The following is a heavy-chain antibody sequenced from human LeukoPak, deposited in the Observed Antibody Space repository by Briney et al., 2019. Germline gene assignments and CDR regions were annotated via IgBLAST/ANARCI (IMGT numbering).Heavy chain of an antibody. V-gene: IGHV5-51*01. Sequence: GGSLKISRKGSGYSFPTYWIGWVRQVPGKGPEWMGIIYTGESESRYSPSFQGQVTISADKSISTAYLQWSRLKASDTDMYYCARKSRADYWGQGTLVTVSS. CDR1: GYSFPTYW. CDR3: ARKSRADY. CDR2: IYTGESES. J-gene: IGHJ4*02.